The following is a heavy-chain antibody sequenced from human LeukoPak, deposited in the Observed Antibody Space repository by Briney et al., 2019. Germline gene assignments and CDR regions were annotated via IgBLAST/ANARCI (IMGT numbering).Heavy chain of an antibody. J-gene: IGHJ5*02. V-gene: IGHV4-59*08. CDR3: ARLFELLWFGAVGYWFDP. Sequence: SETLSLTCTVSGGSISSYYWSWIRQPPGKGLEWIGYIYYSGSTNYNPSLKSRVTISVDTSKNQFSLKLSSVTAADTAVYYCARLFELLWFGAVGYWFDPWGQGTLVTVSS. CDR2: IYYSGST. D-gene: IGHD3-10*01. CDR1: GGSISSYY.